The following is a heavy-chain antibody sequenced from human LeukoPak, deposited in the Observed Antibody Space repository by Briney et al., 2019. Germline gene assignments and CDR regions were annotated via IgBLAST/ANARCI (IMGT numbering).Heavy chain of an antibody. CDR1: GFTFSSYG. V-gene: IGHV3-33*06. CDR3: AKSITMVPGVIRVIGY. CDR2: IWYDGSNK. Sequence: GGSLRLSCAASGFTFSSYGMHWVRQAPGKGLEWVAVIWYDGSNKYYADSVKGRFTISRDNSKNTLYLQMNSLRAEDTAVYYCAKSITMVPGVIRVIGYWGPGTLGTVSP. D-gene: IGHD3-10*01. J-gene: IGHJ4*02.